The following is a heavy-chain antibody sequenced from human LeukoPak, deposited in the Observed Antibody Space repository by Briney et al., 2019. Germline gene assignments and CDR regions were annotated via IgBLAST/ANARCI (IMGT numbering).Heavy chain of an antibody. CDR2: ISYDGSNK. D-gene: IGHD1-7*01. J-gene: IGHJ3*02. CDR1: GFTFSSYA. CDR3: ARDSNWNYVNAFDI. Sequence: GGSLRLSCAASGFTFSSYAMHWVRQAPGKGLERVAVISYDGSNKYYADSVKGRFTISRDNSKNTLYLQMNSLRAEDTAVYYCARDSNWNYVNAFDIWGQGTMVTVSS. V-gene: IGHV3-30-3*01.